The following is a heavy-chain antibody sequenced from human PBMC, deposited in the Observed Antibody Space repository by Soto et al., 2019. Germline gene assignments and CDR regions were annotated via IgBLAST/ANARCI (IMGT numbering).Heavy chain of an antibody. CDR2: ISGSGDYT. CDR3: ANHGGFDI. D-gene: IGHD4-17*01. J-gene: IGHJ3*02. Sequence: EVQLLESGGGLVQPGGSLRLSCAASGFTFSTSGMSWVRQAPGKGLEWVSSISGSGDYTNYADSVKGRFTISRDNSKXXLXLQINSLTAEDTAVYYCANHGGFDIWGQGTMVAVSS. CDR1: GFTFSTSG. V-gene: IGHV3-23*01.